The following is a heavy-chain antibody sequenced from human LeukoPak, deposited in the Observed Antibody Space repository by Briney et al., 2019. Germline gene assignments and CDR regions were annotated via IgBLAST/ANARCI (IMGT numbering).Heavy chain of an antibody. J-gene: IGHJ6*03. CDR1: GFTFSTYW. V-gene: IGHV3-7*01. Sequence: PGGSLRLSCAASGFTFSTYWMSWVRQAPGKGLEWVANIREDGSEQYYVDSVKGRFTISRDNAKHSLFLQMNSLRAEDTAVYYCARVAVIYYYYMEVWGKGTTVTVPS. D-gene: IGHD2/OR15-2a*01. CDR2: IREDGSEQ. CDR3: ARVAVIYYYYMEV.